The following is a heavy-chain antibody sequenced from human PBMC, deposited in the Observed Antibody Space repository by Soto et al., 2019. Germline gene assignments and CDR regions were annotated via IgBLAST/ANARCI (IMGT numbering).Heavy chain of an antibody. V-gene: IGHV1-46*01. CDR3: ARGLTSGDY. CDR2: INPNGGSR. Sequence: QVQLVQSGAEVKNPGASVKVSCKASGYTFTSFYFHWVRQAPGQGLEWMAIINPNGGSRNYAQNLQGSVTLTRDTSTNTVYMELSSLRSEDTAVYYCARGLTSGDYWGQGTLVSASS. CDR1: GYTFTSFY. D-gene: IGHD7-27*01. J-gene: IGHJ4*02.